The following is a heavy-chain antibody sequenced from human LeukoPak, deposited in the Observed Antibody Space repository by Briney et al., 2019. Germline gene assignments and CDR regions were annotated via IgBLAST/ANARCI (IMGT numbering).Heavy chain of an antibody. CDR1: GFTFSSYS. CDR3: ARGSLAVAVTGVDY. Sequence: PGGSLRLSCAASGFTFSSYSMNWVRQAPGKGLEWVSSISSSSSFKYHADSVKGRFTISRDNAKNSLYLQMNSLRAEDTAVYYCARGSLAVAVTGVDYWGQGTLVTVSS. V-gene: IGHV3-21*01. CDR2: ISSSSSFK. D-gene: IGHD6-19*01. J-gene: IGHJ4*02.